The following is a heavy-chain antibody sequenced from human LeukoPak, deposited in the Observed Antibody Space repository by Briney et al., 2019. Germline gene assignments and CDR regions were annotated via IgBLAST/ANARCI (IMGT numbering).Heavy chain of an antibody. Sequence: GGSLRLSCEASGFSFSNYGMHWVRQAPGKGLEWMTFVRYDGTNKYYADSVKGRFTISRDNSKNTVYLQMDSLRVEDTAVYYCSRDRGISGEWGQGTLVTVSS. J-gene: IGHJ4*02. V-gene: IGHV3-30*02. CDR1: GFSFSNYG. D-gene: IGHD1-14*01. CDR3: SRDRGISGE. CDR2: VRYDGTNK.